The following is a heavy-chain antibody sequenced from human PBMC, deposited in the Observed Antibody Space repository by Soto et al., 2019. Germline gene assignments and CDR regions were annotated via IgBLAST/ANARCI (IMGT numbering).Heavy chain of an antibody. CDR1: GGSISSYY. CDR3: ARDLGITSYPSFDY. CDR2: IYYSGST. D-gene: IGHD3-10*01. Sequence: SETLSLTCTVSGGSISSYYWSWIRQPPGKGLEWIGYIYYSGSTNYNPSLKSRVTISVDTSKNQFSLTLSSVTAADTAVYYCARDLGITSYPSFDYWGQGTLVTDSS. V-gene: IGHV4-59*01. J-gene: IGHJ4*02.